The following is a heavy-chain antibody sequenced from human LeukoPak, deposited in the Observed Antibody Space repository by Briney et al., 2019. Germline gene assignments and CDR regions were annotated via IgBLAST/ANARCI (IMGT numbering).Heavy chain of an antibody. CDR1: GYTFTSYD. CDR2: MNPNSGTT. CDR3: AREAPYGSGWSSYYYYGMDV. V-gene: IGHV1-8*01. D-gene: IGHD6-19*01. J-gene: IGHJ6*02. Sequence: ASVKVSCKASGYTFTSYDINWVRQATGQGLEWMGWMNPNSGTTGYAQKFQGRVTMTRNTSISTAYMELSSLRSEDTAVYYCAREAPYGSGWSSYYYYGMDVWGQGTTVTVSS.